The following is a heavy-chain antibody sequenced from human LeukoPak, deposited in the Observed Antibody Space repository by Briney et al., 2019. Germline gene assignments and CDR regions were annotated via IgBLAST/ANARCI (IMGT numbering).Heavy chain of an antibody. Sequence: SGGSLRLSCAASGFTFSSYSMNWVRQAPGKGLEWVSYISSSSSTIYYADSVKGRFTISRDNAKNSLYLQMNSLRAEDTAVYYCAREPAWTYCSSTSCYKKPEYFQHWGQGTLVTVSS. CDR3: AREPAWTYCSSTSCYKKPEYFQH. J-gene: IGHJ1*01. CDR1: GFTFSSYS. CDR2: ISSSSSTI. V-gene: IGHV3-48*01. D-gene: IGHD2-2*02.